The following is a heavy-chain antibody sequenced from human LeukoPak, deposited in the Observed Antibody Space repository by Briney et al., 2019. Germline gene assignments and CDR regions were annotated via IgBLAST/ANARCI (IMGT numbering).Heavy chain of an antibody. J-gene: IGHJ4*02. Sequence: SETLSLTCTVSGYSISSGYYWGWIRQPPGKGLEWIGSIYHSGSTYYNPSLKSRVTISVDTSKNQFSLKLSSVTAADTAVYYCARVGGYVHFDYWGQGTLVTVSS. CDR3: ARVGGYVHFDY. D-gene: IGHD5-12*01. V-gene: IGHV4-38-2*02. CDR1: GYSISSGYY. CDR2: IYHSGST.